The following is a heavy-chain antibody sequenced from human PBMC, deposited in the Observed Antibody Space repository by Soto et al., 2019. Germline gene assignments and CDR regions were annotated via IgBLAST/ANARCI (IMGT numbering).Heavy chain of an antibody. CDR2: IKQDGSGK. Sequence: EVQLVESGGGLVQPGGSLRLSCAASGFTFSRHWMSWVRQAPGKGLEWLASIKQDGSGKHDVDSVKGRFTISRDNATNSLYLQMNSLRAEDTAVYYFARLYYDYIWGSYPLVYWGQGTLVTVSS. CDR1: GFTFSRHW. J-gene: IGHJ4*02. V-gene: IGHV3-7*01. CDR3: ARLYYDYIWGSYPLVY. D-gene: IGHD3-16*02.